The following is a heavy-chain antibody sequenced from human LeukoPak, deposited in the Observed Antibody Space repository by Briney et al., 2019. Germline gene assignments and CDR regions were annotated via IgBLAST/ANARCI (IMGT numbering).Heavy chain of an antibody. D-gene: IGHD1-14*01. Sequence: PSETLSLTCTVSGGSISSSSYYWRWIRQPAGKGLEWIGRIYTSGSTNYNPSLKSRVTMSVDTSKNQFSLKLSSVTAADTAVYYCAASSPDKNDAFDIWGQGTMVTVSS. CDR3: AASSPDKNDAFDI. V-gene: IGHV4-61*02. CDR1: GGSISSSSYY. J-gene: IGHJ3*02. CDR2: IYTSGST.